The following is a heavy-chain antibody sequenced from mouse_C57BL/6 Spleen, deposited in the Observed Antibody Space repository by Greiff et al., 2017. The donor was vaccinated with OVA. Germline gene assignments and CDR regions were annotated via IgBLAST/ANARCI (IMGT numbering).Heavy chain of an antibody. CDR3: ARMDSSSYFDY. CDR2: ISNGGGST. Sequence: EVQLVESGGGLVQPGGSLKLSCAVSGFSFSDYYMYWVRQTPEKRLEWVAYISNGGGSTYYPDTVKGRFTISRDNAKNTLYLQMSRLKSEDTAMYYCARMDSSSYFDYWGQGTTLTVSS. CDR1: GFSFSDYY. V-gene: IGHV5-12*01. D-gene: IGHD1-1*01. J-gene: IGHJ2*01.